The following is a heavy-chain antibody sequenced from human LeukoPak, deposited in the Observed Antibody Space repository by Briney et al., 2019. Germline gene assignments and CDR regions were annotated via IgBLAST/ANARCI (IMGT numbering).Heavy chain of an antibody. V-gene: IGHV4-59*08. CDR3: ARSSAAAGTYVFDY. Sequence: SETLSLTCTVSGDSISIYYWSWIRQPPGKGLEWIGYIYNSGSTNYNPSLKSRVTISVDTSKNQFSLKLSSVTAADTAVYYCARSSAAAGTYVFDYWGQGTLVTVSS. CDR1: GDSISIYY. D-gene: IGHD6-13*01. J-gene: IGHJ4*02. CDR2: IYNSGST.